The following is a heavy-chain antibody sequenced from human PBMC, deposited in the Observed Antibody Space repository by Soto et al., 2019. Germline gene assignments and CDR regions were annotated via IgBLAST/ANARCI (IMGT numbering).Heavy chain of an antibody. Sequence: PSETLSLTCTVSSGSISSYYLSWIRQPAGKGLEWIGRIYTSGSTNYNPSLKSRVTMSVDTSKNQFSLKLSSVTAADTAVYYCARACSSNSCYDVFDYWGQGTLVTVYS. D-gene: IGHD2-2*01. CDR2: IYTSGST. V-gene: IGHV4-4*07. CDR3: ARACSSNSCYDVFDY. J-gene: IGHJ4*02. CDR1: SGSISSYY.